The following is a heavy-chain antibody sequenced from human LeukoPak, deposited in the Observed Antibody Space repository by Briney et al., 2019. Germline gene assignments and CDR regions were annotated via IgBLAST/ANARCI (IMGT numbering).Heavy chain of an antibody. Sequence: GGSLRLSCAASGFTFSSYWMHWVRQVPGQGLVWVSHIDGDGRIAHYGDSVKGRFTISRDNAKNTVYLQMDSLRAEDTAMYYCARDSPRTGPWGQGILVIVSS. CDR2: IDGDGRIA. J-gene: IGHJ5*02. D-gene: IGHD1-1*01. V-gene: IGHV3-74*01. CDR3: ARDSPRTGP. CDR1: GFTFSSYW.